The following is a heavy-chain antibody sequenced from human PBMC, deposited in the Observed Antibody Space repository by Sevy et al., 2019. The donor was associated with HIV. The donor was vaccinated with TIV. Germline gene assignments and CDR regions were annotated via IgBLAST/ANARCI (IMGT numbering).Heavy chain of an antibody. CDR1: GGSITSLY. V-gene: IGHV4-59*08. D-gene: IGHD1-26*01. CDR3: AGENAWGRGYS. CDR2: IYYNGHN. Sequence: SETLSLTCTVSGGSITSLYWNWIRQPPGKGLEWIANIYYNGHNNYDRSLKRRVTLSLDTSKNQFSLRLSSVTAADTAMYYCAGENAWGRGYSWGQGTLVTVSS. J-gene: IGHJ4*02.